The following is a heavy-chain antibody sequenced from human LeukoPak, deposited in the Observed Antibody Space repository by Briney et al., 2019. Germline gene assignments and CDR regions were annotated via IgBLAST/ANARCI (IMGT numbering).Heavy chain of an antibody. Sequence: PSETLSLTCTVSGGSISNYYWSWIRQPAGKGLEWIGRIYTRGSTNYNPSLKSRVTMSVDTSKNQFSLKLSSVTGADPAVFYCARGRYTSADNCSGGDALDIWGQGTTVSVSS. D-gene: IGHD3-16*02. CDR2: IYTRGST. V-gene: IGHV4-4*07. CDR1: GGSISNYY. J-gene: IGHJ3*02. CDR3: ARGRYTSADNCSGGDALDI.